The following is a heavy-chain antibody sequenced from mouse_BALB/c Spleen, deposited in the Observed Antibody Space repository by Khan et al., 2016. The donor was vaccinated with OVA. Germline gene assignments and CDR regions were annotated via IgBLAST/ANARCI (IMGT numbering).Heavy chain of an antibody. D-gene: IGHD4-1*01. CDR2: ISSDSYTI. J-gene: IGHJ3*01. CDR1: GFSLSNFG. CDR3: VRANWAWFAY. Sequence: EVHLVESGGGLVQPGGSRKLSCAASGFSLSNFGVHWVRQAPAKGLEWVAYISSDSYTIYYADTVRGRFTISRDNPKNPLFLQMTSLRSEDTAMYYCVRANWAWFAYWGQGTLVTVSA. V-gene: IGHV5-17*02.